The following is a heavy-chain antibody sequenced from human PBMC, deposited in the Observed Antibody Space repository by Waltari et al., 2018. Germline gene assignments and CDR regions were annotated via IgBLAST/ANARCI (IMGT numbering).Heavy chain of an antibody. CDR1: GFTYSNPW. D-gene: IGHD6-13*01. V-gene: IGHV3-74*01. J-gene: IGHJ6*02. Sequence: EEQLVESGGGLVQPGDSLRLSCAASGFTYSNPWMHLVRQAPGKGLVWVSRINGDGSTSNYADSVKGRFTISRDNTKKTLYLQMKRLRVEDTAVYYCARLAPKTYRSPVPGRDYYYGLDVWGQGTTVTVSS. CDR3: ARLAPKTYRSPVPGRDYYYGLDV. CDR2: INGDGSTS.